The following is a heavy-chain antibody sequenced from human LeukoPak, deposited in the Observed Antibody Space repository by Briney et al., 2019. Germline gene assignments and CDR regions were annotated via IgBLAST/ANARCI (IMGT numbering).Heavy chain of an antibody. V-gene: IGHV4-4*07. Sequence: SETLSLTCTVSGGSISSYYWSWIRQPAGKGLEWIGRIYTSGSTNYNPSLKSRVTMSVDTSKNQFSLKLSSVTAADTAVYYCARDSGEKTYNDFWSGYYTEYWGQGTLVTVSS. CDR2: IYTSGST. CDR1: GGSISSYY. CDR3: ARDSGEKTYNDFWSGYYTEY. D-gene: IGHD3-3*01. J-gene: IGHJ4*02.